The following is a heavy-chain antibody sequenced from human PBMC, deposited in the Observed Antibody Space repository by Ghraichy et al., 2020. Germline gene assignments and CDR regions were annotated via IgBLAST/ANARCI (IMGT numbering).Heavy chain of an antibody. CDR3: ARGPYCSGGTCHFFDY. CDR2: IYYSGST. J-gene: IGHJ4*01. CDR1: GGSISSYY. V-gene: IGHV4-59*01. Sequence: SETLSLTCTVSGGSISSYYWSWIRQPPGKGLEWIGYIYYSGSTKYNPSLKSRVTISVDTSKNQFSLKLSSVTAADTAVYYCARGPYCSGGTCHFFDYWGXGTLVTVSS. D-gene: IGHD2-15*01.